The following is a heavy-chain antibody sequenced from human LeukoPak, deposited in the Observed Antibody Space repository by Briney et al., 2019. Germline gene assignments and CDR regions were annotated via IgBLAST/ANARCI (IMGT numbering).Heavy chain of an antibody. D-gene: IGHD3-9*01. Sequence: PSETLSLTCAVYGGSFSGYYWSWIRQPPGKGLEWIGEINHSGSTNYNPSLKSRVTISVDTSKNQFSLKLSSVTAADTAVYYCARDGITRLTGNAPKRYYYYMDVWGKGTTVTVSS. J-gene: IGHJ6*03. CDR1: GGSFSGYY. CDR2: INHSGST. CDR3: ARDGITRLTGNAPKRYYYYMDV. V-gene: IGHV4-34*01.